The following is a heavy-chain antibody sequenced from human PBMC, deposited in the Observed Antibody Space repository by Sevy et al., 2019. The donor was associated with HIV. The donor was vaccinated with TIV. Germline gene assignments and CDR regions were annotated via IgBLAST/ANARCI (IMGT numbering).Heavy chain of an antibody. J-gene: IGHJ3*02. D-gene: IGHD3-16*01. CDR3: ERSKVGVGDAFDI. CDR1: GFTFSSHW. Sequence: GGSLRLSCAASGFTFSSHWMQWVRQAPGKGLVWVARLNYDGSYTNYADSVKGRFTISRDNAKRTLYLQMNSLSAEDTALYYCERSKVGVGDAFDIWGQGTMVTVS. CDR2: LNYDGSYT. V-gene: IGHV3-74*01.